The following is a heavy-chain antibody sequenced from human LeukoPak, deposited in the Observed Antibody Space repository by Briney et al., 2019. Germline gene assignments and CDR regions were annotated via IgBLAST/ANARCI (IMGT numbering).Heavy chain of an antibody. CDR1: GGSISSYY. D-gene: IGHD3-22*01. Sequence: SETLSLTCTVSGGSISSYYWSWIRQPPGKGLEWIGYIYYSGSTNYNPSLKSRVTISVDTSKNQFSLKLSSVTAADTAVYYCARGRYYYDSSGYHSNWFDPSGQGTLVTVSS. J-gene: IGHJ5*02. V-gene: IGHV4-59*01. CDR2: IYYSGST. CDR3: ARGRYYYDSSGYHSNWFDP.